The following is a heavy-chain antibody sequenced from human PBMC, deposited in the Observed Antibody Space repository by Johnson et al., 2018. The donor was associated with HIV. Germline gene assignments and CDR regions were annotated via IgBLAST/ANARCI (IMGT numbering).Heavy chain of an antibody. D-gene: IGHD3-22*01. Sequence: VQLVESGGGLVQPGRSLRLSCAASGFTFSNYAMHWVRQAPGKGLEWVAVIWYNGSNKYYADSVKGRFTISRDNSKNTLYLQMNSLRAEDTAVYYCAKDRITYYYDSSGYYSREPDAFDIWGRGTMVTVS. CDR3: AKDRITYYYDSSGYYSREPDAFDI. V-gene: IGHV3-33*06. CDR2: IWYNGSNK. J-gene: IGHJ3*02. CDR1: GFTFSNYA.